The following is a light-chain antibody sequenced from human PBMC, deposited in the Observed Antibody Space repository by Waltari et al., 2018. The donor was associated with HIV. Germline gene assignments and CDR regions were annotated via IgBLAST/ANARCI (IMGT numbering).Light chain of an antibody. V-gene: IGKV3-11*01. J-gene: IGKJ4*01. CDR2: DAS. Sequence: ETVMTQSPGTLSASPGERATLSCRASQSVSSYLAWYQQKPGQAPRLLIYDASNRATGIPARFSGSGSGTDFTLTISSLEPEDFAVYYCQQRSNWPFGGGTKVEIK. CDR3: QQRSNWP. CDR1: QSVSSY.